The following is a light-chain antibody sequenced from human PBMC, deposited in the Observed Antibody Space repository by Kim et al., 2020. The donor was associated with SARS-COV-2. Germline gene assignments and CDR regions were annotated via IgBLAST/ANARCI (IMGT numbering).Light chain of an antibody. CDR2: TAS. Sequence: DIQMTQSPSSLSASVGDRVTITCRASQSISSYLNWYQQTPGKAPKLLIYTASSLQSGVPSRFSGSGSGTDFTLTISSLQPEDVATYYCQQSYSTPTFGQGTRLEIK. V-gene: IGKV1-39*01. CDR3: QQSYSTPT. CDR1: QSISSY. J-gene: IGKJ5*01.